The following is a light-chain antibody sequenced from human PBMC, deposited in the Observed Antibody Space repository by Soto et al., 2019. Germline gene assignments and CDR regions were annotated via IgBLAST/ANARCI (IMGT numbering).Light chain of an antibody. CDR1: SSDVGGYDY. J-gene: IGLJ2*01. CDR3: ISYESGKRV. CDR2: DAS. Sequence: QSALAQPASVSGSPGQSITISCIGTSSDVGGYDYVSWYQHHPGKAPRLMIYDASDRPSGVSTRFSGSKSGNKASLTLSGLQAEDEAEYYCISYESGKRVFGSGTKLTVL. V-gene: IGLV2-14*03.